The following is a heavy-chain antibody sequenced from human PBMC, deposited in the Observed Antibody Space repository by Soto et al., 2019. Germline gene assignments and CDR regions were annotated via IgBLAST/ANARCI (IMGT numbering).Heavy chain of an antibody. D-gene: IGHD1-26*01. CDR2: IYYSGST. Sequence: SETRSLTCTVSGGSISSYYWSWIRQPPGKGLEWIGYIYYSGSTNYNPSLKSRVTISVDTSKNQFSLKLSSVTAADTAVYYCARGTRGSDAFDIWGQGTMVTVSS. V-gene: IGHV4-59*01. CDR1: GGSISSYY. CDR3: ARGTRGSDAFDI. J-gene: IGHJ3*02.